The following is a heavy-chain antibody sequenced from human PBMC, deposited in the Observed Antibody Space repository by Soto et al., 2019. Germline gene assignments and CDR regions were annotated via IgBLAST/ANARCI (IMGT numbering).Heavy chain of an antibody. Sequence: LRLSCAASGFTFSSYGMHWVRQAPGKGLEWVAVISYDGSNKYYADSVKGRFTISRDNSKNTLYLQMNSLRAEDTAVYYCANDVVVPAAIPVRGVMSVYWGQGTLVTVSS. V-gene: IGHV3-30*18. CDR2: ISYDGSNK. CDR1: GFTFSSYG. J-gene: IGHJ4*02. D-gene: IGHD2-2*01. CDR3: ANDVVVPAAIPVRGVMSVY.